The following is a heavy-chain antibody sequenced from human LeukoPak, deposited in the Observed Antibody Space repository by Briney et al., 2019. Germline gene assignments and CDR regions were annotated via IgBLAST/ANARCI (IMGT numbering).Heavy chain of an antibody. D-gene: IGHD4-17*01. CDR2: INSDGSST. V-gene: IGHV3-74*01. CDR1: GFTFSGYW. Sequence: GGSLSLSCAASGFTFSGYWMHWVRQVPGKGLVWVSRINSDGSSTNYADSVKGRFTISRDNAKNTLYLQMNSLRAEDTAVYYCARGVNGDSKFDPWGQGTLVTVSS. CDR3: ARGVNGDSKFDP. J-gene: IGHJ5*02.